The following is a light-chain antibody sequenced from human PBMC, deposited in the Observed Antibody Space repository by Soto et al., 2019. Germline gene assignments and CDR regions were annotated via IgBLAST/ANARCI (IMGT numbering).Light chain of an antibody. V-gene: IGKV3-15*01. CDR3: QQYNNWPRT. CDR1: QSVSSN. Sequence: EIVVTQSPATLSVSPGDRVTLSCRASQSVSSNLAWYQQKPGQAPRLLIYGASTRATGIPARFSGSGSGTEFTLTISSLQSEDFAVYYCQQYNNWPRTFGQGTKVDIK. CDR2: GAS. J-gene: IGKJ1*01.